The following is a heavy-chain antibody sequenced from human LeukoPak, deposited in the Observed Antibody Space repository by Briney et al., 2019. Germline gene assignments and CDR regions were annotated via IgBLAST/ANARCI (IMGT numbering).Heavy chain of an antibody. CDR1: GGSISSSNW. Sequence: PSETLSLTCAVSGGSISSSNWWSWVRQPPGKGLEWIGEIYHSGSTNYNPSLKSRVTISVDKSKNQFSLKLSSVTAADTAVYYCVAAMVEPDAFDIWGQGTMVTVSS. CDR2: IYHSGST. V-gene: IGHV4-4*02. CDR3: VAAMVEPDAFDI. J-gene: IGHJ3*02. D-gene: IGHD5-18*01.